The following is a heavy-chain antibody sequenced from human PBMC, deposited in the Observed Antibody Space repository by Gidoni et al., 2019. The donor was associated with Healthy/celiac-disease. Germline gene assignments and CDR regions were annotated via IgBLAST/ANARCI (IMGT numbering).Heavy chain of an antibody. CDR3: ARGGQLSWFDP. J-gene: IGHJ5*02. Sequence: TSGSTNYNPSLKSRVTMSVDTSKNQFSLKLSSVTAADTAVYYCARGGQLSWFDPWGQGTLVTVSS. D-gene: IGHD1-1*01. CDR2: TSGST. V-gene: IGHV4-4*07.